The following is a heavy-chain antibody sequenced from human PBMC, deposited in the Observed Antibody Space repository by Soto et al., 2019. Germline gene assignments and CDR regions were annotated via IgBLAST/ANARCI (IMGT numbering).Heavy chain of an antibody. D-gene: IGHD6-6*01. V-gene: IGHV3-7*01. Sequence: EVQLVESGGDLVQPGGSLRLFCAASGFTFSNYCMSWVRQPPGKGLEWVAHIRPDGSDEYYVDSVKGRFTISRDNAKNSLYLQMSSLRADDTAVYYCARDWTSVSSGRGIDYWGQGILVTVSS. CDR1: GFTFSNYC. J-gene: IGHJ4*02. CDR3: ARDWTSVSSGRGIDY. CDR2: IRPDGSDE.